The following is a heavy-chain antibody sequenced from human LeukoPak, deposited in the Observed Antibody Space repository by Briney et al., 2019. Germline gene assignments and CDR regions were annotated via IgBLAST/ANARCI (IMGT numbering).Heavy chain of an antibody. J-gene: IGHJ4*02. Sequence: GGSLSLSCAASGFTFSNAWMSWVRPAPGKGLAGVGRINSKTDRGTTDYAAHVKGRFTISRDDSKNTLYLQMNSLKTEDTAVYYCTTHSSGWYTPTYFDYWGQGTLVTVSS. V-gene: IGHV3-15*01. CDR3: TTHSSGWYTPTYFDY. CDR1: GFTFSNAW. D-gene: IGHD6-19*01. CDR2: INSKTDRGTT.